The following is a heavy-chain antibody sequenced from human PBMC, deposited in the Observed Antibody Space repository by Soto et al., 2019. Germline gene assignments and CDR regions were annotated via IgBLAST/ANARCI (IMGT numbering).Heavy chain of an antibody. CDR1: GGTLINYA. Sequence: QVQLVQSGAEVKKPGSSVKVSCTAAGGTLINYAISWVRQAPGQGLEWMGGIIPICGTSNYAQKFQGGVTICSGKSTSTAYMELSSLRSEDMAIYYYARYSVRRNKHVTAWTEYYYGFDGWGQGTTVAVSS. V-gene: IGHV1-69*06. J-gene: IGHJ6*02. CDR3: ARYSVRRNKHVTAWTEYYYGFDG. D-gene: IGHD2-21*02. CDR2: IIPICGTS.